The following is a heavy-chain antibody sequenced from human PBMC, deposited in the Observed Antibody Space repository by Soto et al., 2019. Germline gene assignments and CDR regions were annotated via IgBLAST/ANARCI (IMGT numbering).Heavy chain of an antibody. D-gene: IGHD3-9*01. CDR1: GYTFTSYY. CDR2: INPNSGGT. J-gene: IGHJ3*02. Sequence: ASVKVSCKASGYTFTSYYMHWVRQAPGQGLEWMGWINPNSGGTNYAQKFQGWVTMTRDTSISTAYMELSRLRSDDTAVYYCARALYYDILTDPDAFDIWGQGTMVTVSS. CDR3: ARALYYDILTDPDAFDI. V-gene: IGHV1-2*04.